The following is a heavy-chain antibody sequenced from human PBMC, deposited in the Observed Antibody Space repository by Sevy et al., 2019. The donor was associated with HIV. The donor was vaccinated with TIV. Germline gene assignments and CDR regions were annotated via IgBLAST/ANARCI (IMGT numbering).Heavy chain of an antibody. V-gene: IGHV3-48*03. Sequence: GGSLRLSCAASGFSFSSYEMNWVRQAPGKGLEWLSYISNSGSSVYYSDSVGGGFTNSRDNARNSLYLQMNSLRAEDTAVYYCARDLPPSATTVAHFDCWGQGTLVTVSS. CDR3: ARDLPPSATTVAHFDC. CDR1: GFSFSSYE. J-gene: IGHJ4*02. CDR2: ISNSGSSV. D-gene: IGHD4-17*01.